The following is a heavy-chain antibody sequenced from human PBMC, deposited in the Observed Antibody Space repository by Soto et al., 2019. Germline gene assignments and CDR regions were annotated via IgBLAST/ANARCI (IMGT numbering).Heavy chain of an antibody. Sequence: SETLSLTCAVYGGSFSGYYWSWIRQPPGKGLEWIGEINHSGSTNYNPSLKSRVTISVDTSKNQFSLKLSSVTAADTAVYYCAASEQLVAFDYWGQGTLVTVSS. CDR2: INHSGST. J-gene: IGHJ4*02. D-gene: IGHD6-13*01. V-gene: IGHV4-34*01. CDR3: AASEQLVAFDY. CDR1: GGSFSGYY.